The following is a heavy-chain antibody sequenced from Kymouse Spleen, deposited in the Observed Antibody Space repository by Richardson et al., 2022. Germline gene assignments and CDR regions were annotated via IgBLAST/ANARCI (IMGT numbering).Heavy chain of an antibody. CDR3: ARGGNWNTYYYGMDV. CDR2: INHSGST. V-gene: IGHV4-34*01. J-gene: IGHJ6*02. Sequence: QVQLQQWGAGLLKPSETLSLTCAVYGGSFSGYYWSWIRQPPGKGLEWIGEINHSGSTNYNPSLKSRVTISVDTSKNQFSLKLSSVTAADTAVYYCARGGNWNTYYYGMDVWGQGTTVTVSS. D-gene: IGHD1-20*01,IGHD1-7*01. CDR1: GGSFSGYY.